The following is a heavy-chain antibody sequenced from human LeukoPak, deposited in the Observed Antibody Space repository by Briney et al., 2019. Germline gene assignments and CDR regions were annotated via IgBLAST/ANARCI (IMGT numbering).Heavy chain of an antibody. J-gene: IGHJ4*02. V-gene: IGHV3-66*01. CDR1: GFTVSSNY. Sequence: GGSLRLSCAASGFTVSSNYMSWVRQAPGKGLEWVSVIYSGGSTYYADSVKGRFTISRDNAKNSLYLRMNSLRAEDTAVYYCARGGDIVVVPADYWGQGTLVTVSS. CDR2: IYSGGST. CDR3: ARGGDIVVVPADY. D-gene: IGHD2-2*01.